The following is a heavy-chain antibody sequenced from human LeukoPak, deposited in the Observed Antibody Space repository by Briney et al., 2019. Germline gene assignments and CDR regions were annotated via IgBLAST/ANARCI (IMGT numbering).Heavy chain of an antibody. CDR3: ARYAYGSGDSDY. CDR1: GFTFSSYA. J-gene: IGHJ4*02. V-gene: IGHV3-23*01. CDR2: ISGSGGST. D-gene: IGHD3-10*01. Sequence: GGSLRLSCAASGFTFSSYAMSWVRQAPGKGLEWVSAISGSGGSTYYADSVKGRFTISRDNAKNTLYLQMNSLRAEDTAVYYCARYAYGSGDSDYWGQGTLVTVSS.